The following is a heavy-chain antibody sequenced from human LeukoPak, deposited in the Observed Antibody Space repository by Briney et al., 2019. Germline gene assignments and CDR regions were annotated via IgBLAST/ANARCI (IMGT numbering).Heavy chain of an antibody. V-gene: IGHV7-4-1*02. J-gene: IGHJ4*02. CDR1: GYTFNRYG. CDR3: ARDSISGSYVHYDN. Sequence: ASVKVSCKASGYTFNRYGMNWVRQAPGQGLEWMGWISTNTGNPTYAQGFTGRFVFSLDTSVSTAYLQINSLKAEDTAVYYCARDSISGSYVHYDNWGQGTLVTVSS. CDR2: ISTNTGNP. D-gene: IGHD1-26*01.